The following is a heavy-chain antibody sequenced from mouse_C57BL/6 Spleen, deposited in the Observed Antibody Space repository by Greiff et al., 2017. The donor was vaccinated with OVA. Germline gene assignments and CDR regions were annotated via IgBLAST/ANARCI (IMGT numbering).Heavy chain of an antibody. Sequence: VQLQQPGAELLKPGASVTMSCKASGYTFTSYWLTWVKQRPGPGLVWIGDIYPWCGSTNYNEKFKSKATLTVDTSSSTAYMQLSSLTSEDSAVYYCARWTMVTTDFDYWGQGTTLTVSS. CDR1: GYTFTSYW. CDR2: IYPWCGST. J-gene: IGHJ2*01. D-gene: IGHD2-2*01. V-gene: IGHV1-55*01. CDR3: ARWTMVTTDFDY.